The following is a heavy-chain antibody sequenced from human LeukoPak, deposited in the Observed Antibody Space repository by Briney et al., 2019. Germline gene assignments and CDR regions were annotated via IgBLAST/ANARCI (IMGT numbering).Heavy chain of an antibody. CDR1: GGFYSNDYW. CDR3: ARLVGDVTTWDC. V-gene: IGHV3-7*03. J-gene: IGHJ4*02. CDR2: IKQDESEK. Sequence: PSETLSLTCAVTGGFYSNDYWCSWVRQAPGKGLEWVASIKQDESEKYYVDSVKGRFTTSRDNAKSSLYLQMNALRGEDTAVYYCARLVGDVTTWDCWGQGTLVTVSS. D-gene: IGHD1-26*01.